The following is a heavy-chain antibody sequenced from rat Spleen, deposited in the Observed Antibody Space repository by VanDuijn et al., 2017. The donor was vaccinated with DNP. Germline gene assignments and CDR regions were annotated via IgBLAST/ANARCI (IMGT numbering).Heavy chain of an antibody. V-gene: IGHV1-43*01. CDR3: ARGGDGMWVAY. Sequence: QVQLQRSGAELAKPGSSVKISCKASGYTFISNYIGWIKQTTGQGLEYIGFINTGSGGTSYNGKFKGKATLTVDRSSSTAFMKLNSLTPDDAAVYYCARGGDGMWVAYWCQGSLVTVSS. CDR2: INTGSGGT. J-gene: IGHJ3*01. CDR1: GYTFISNY. D-gene: IGHD1-1*01.